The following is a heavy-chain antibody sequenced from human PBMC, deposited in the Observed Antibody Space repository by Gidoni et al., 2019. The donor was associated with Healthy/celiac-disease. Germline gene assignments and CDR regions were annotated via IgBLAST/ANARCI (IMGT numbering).Heavy chain of an antibody. CDR3: ARHGYSDNGVDY. Sequence: EVQLAQSGAEVKKPGESLKLSCKGSGYSFTSYWIGWVRQMPGNGREWMGISYPSDSDTRYSPSFPCQVTISADKSISTAYLQWSSLKASDSAVYYCARHGYSDNGVDYWGQGTLVTVSS. CDR1: GYSFTSYW. V-gene: IGHV5-51*01. J-gene: IGHJ4*02. CDR2: SYPSDSDT. D-gene: IGHD5-18*01.